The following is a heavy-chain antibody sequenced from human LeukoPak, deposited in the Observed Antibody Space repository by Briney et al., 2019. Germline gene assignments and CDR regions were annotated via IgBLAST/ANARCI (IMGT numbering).Heavy chain of an antibody. CDR2: ISSSGSTI. CDR3: ARRGYSYGYEPADY. D-gene: IGHD5-18*01. Sequence: GGSLRLSCAASGFTFSSYEMNWVRQAPGKGLEWVSYISSSGSTIYYADSVKGRFTISRDNAKNSLHLQMNSLRAEDTAVYYCARRGYSYGYEPADYWGQGTLVTVSS. CDR1: GFTFSSYE. V-gene: IGHV3-48*03. J-gene: IGHJ4*02.